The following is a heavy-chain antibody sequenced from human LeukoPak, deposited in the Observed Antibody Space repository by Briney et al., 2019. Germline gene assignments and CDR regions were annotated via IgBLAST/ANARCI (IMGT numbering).Heavy chain of an antibody. Sequence: SETLSLTCTVSGGSISRYYWSWIRQPPGKGLEWIGYIYYSGSTDYNPSLKSRVTISVDTSKNQFSLKLSSVTAADTAVYYCARGYTGIVGASFDYWGQGTLVTVSS. CDR3: ARGYTGIVGASFDY. J-gene: IGHJ4*02. D-gene: IGHD1-26*01. CDR2: IYYSGST. V-gene: IGHV4-59*01. CDR1: GGSISRYY.